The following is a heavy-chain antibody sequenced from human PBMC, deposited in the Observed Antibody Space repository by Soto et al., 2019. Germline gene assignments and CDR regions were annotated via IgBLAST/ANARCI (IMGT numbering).Heavy chain of an antibody. CDR3: ARLGAQEIDP. D-gene: IGHD3-16*01. Sequence: SETLSLTCSVSCGNSSGYYWRCVRQPPGKGLEWIGDIYHSGSTNYNPSLKSRVTISVDTSKNQFSLKLSSVTAADTAVYYCARLGAQEIDPWGQGTLVTVSS. J-gene: IGHJ5*02. V-gene: IGHV4-59*08. CDR1: CGNSSGYY. CDR2: IYHSGST.